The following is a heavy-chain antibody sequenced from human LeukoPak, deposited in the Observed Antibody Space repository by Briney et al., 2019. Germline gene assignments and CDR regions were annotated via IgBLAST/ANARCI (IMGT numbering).Heavy chain of an antibody. CDR1: GGSFSGYY. CDR3: ARARDLGYCSSTSCYIDNWFDP. J-gene: IGHJ5*02. V-gene: IGHV4-34*01. CDR2: IYHSGST. D-gene: IGHD2-2*02. Sequence: SETLSLTCAVYGGSFSGYYWSWIRQPPGKGLEWIGYIYHSGSTYYNPSLKSRVTISVDRSKNQFSLKLSSVTAADTAVYYCARARDLGYCSSTSCYIDNWFDPWGQGTLVTVSS.